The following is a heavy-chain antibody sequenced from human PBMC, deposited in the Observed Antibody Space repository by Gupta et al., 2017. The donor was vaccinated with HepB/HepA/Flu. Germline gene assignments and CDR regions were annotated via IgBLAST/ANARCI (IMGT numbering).Heavy chain of an antibody. CDR3: AREGTTPHRPFYYYYMDV. Sequence: QVQLVESGGGVVQPGRSLRLSCAASGFTFSSYGMHWVRQAPGKGLEWVAVIWYDGSNKYYADSVKGRFTISRDNSKNTLYLQMNSLRAEDTAVYYCAREGTTPHRPFYYYYMDVWGKGTTVTVSS. V-gene: IGHV3-33*01. D-gene: IGHD1-7*01. CDR2: IWYDGSNK. CDR1: GFTFSSYG. J-gene: IGHJ6*03.